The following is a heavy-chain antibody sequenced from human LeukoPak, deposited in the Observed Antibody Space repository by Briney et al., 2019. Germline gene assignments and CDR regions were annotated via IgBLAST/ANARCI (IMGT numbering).Heavy chain of an antibody. D-gene: IGHD5-12*01. Sequence: GGSLRLSCAASGFTFSSYSMNWVRQAPGKGLEWVSYISSSSSTIYYADSVKGRFTISRDNAKNSLYLQMNSLRAEDTAVYYCAKSPAEGGATISYFDYWGQGTLVTVSS. CDR3: AKSPAEGGATISYFDY. J-gene: IGHJ4*02. CDR2: ISSSSSTI. CDR1: GFTFSSYS. V-gene: IGHV3-48*01.